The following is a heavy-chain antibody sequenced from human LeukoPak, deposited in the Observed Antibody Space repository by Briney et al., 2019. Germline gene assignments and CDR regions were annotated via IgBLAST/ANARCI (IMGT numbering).Heavy chain of an antibody. Sequence: GGSLRLSFAASGFTFSSYPMHWVRQAPGKGLEWVAVISYDGSNKYYADSVKGRFTISRDNSKNTLYLQMNSPRAEDTAVYYCARDTARNYYFDSWGQGTLVTVSS. J-gene: IGHJ4*02. CDR2: ISYDGSNK. CDR1: GFTFSSYP. D-gene: IGHD5-18*01. CDR3: ARDTARNYYFDS. V-gene: IGHV3-30-3*01.